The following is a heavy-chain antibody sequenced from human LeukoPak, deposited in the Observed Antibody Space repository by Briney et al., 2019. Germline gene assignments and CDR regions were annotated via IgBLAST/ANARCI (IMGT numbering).Heavy chain of an antibody. CDR1: GGSISSYY. V-gene: IGHV4-4*07. CDR3: ARGDWYLDL. CDR2: IYTSGST. J-gene: IGHJ2*01. Sequence: SETMSLTCIVSGGSISSYYWSWIRQPAGKGLEWIGRIYTSGSTNYNPSLKSRVTVSVDTSKNQLSLKVRSVTAADTAVYYCARGDWYLDLWGRGTLVTVSS.